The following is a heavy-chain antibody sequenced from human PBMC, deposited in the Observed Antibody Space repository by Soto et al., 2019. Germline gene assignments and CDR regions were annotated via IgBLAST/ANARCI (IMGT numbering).Heavy chain of an antibody. CDR2: IYHSGST. D-gene: IGHD3-3*01. CDR1: GGSISSSNW. J-gene: IGHJ6*02. Sequence: QVQLQESGPGLVKPSGTLSLTCAVSGGSISSSNWWSWVRQPPGKGLEWIGEIYHSGSTNYNPSLKSRVSITVDKSKNQFSLKLSSVTAADTAVYYCARRTIFGVVIKTAYGMDVWGQGTTVTVSS. CDR3: ARRTIFGVVIKTAYGMDV. V-gene: IGHV4-4*02.